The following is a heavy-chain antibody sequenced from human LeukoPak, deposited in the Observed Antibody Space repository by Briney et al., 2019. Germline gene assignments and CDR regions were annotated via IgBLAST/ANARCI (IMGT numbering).Heavy chain of an antibody. J-gene: IGHJ4*02. CDR2: ISNSGSAI. V-gene: IGHV3-11*01. CDR1: GFTFSDYY. D-gene: IGHD3-22*01. Sequence: GGSLTLSCAASGFTFSDYYMSWIRQTPEKGLEWISCISNSGSAIYYADSVKGRFTTSRDNSKNSLYLQLNSLRDVDTAVYFCARDRLPYYDTSGEPSFDYWGQGILVTVSS. CDR3: ARDRLPYYDTSGEPSFDY.